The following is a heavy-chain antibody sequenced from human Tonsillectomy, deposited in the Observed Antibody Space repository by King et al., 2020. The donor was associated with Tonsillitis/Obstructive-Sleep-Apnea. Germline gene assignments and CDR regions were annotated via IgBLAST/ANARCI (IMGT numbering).Heavy chain of an antibody. J-gene: IGHJ6*03. D-gene: IGHD3-10*01. CDR1: GGSISNSSYY. CDR3: VRRGGFGPGGPMDV. CDR2: IYYIGGT. V-gene: IGHV4-39*01. Sequence: QLQESGPGLVKPSETLSLTCTVSGGSISNSSYYWGWIRQPPGKGLEWIGSIYYIGGTYYNPSLKSRVTISLDTPKNQFSLKLSSVAAPDTAVYYCVRRGGFGPGGPMDVWGKGTTVTVSS.